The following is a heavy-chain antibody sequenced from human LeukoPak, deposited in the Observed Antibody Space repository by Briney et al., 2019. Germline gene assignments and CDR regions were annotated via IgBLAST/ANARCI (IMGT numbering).Heavy chain of an antibody. CDR1: GFTFSSDW. CDR3: ARFPRDPWRFDY. V-gene: IGHV3-7*03. J-gene: IGHJ4*02. D-gene: IGHD5-12*01. CDR2: IKEDGSES. Sequence: PGGSLRLSCAVSGFTFSSDWMTWVRQAPGKGLEWVANIKEDGSESYYVDSVKSRFTISRDNTKNSLYLQMNSLRAEDTAVYYCARFPRDPWRFDYWGQGTLVTVSS.